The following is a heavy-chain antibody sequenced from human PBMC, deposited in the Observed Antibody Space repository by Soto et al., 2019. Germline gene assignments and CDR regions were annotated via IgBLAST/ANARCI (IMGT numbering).Heavy chain of an antibody. Sequence: QVQLVQSGPEVKNPGASVKVSCKTSGYTFTSWGISWVRQAPGQGLEWMGWISTDKGNTKYAQKFQGRVTMTTDTSTSTGYLELRSLRSDDTAVYYCATRSPAFDYWGQGTLVTVSS. CDR2: ISTDKGNT. J-gene: IGHJ4*02. CDR3: ATRSPAFDY. V-gene: IGHV1-18*01. CDR1: GYTFTSWG.